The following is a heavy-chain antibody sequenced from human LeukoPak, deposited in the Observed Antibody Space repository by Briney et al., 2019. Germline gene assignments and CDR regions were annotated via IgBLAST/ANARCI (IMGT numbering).Heavy chain of an antibody. V-gene: IGHV1-18*01. CDR2: ISAYNGNT. J-gene: IGHJ3*02. Sequence: ASVKVSCKASGYTFTSYGISWVRHAPGQGLEWMGWISAYNGNTNYAQKLQGRVTMTTDTSTSTAYMELSSLRSEDTAVYYCARDREEYSSSWYVAFDIWGQGTMVTVSS. CDR3: ARDREEYSSSWYVAFDI. CDR1: GYTFTSYG. D-gene: IGHD6-13*01.